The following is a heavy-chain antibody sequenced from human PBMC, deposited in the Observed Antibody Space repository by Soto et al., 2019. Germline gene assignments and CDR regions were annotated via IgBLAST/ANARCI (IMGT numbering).Heavy chain of an antibody. Sequence: SQTLSLTCTFSGDTIRPYSWSLVRQPPGKGLEWIGNIHYNGNTKYNPSLKSRVTMSVDTSKNQFSLKLISVTAADTAKYFCAREGNLGRWLQPLDFWGQGTLVT. CDR2: IHYNGNT. V-gene: IGHV4-59*01. J-gene: IGHJ4*02. CDR3: AREGNLGRWLQPLDF. D-gene: IGHD5-12*01. CDR1: GDTIRPYS.